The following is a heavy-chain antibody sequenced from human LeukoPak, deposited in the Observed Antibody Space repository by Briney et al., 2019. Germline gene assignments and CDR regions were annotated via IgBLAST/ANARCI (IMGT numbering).Heavy chain of an antibody. Sequence: SETLSLTCTVSGGTISSSSYYWGWIRQPPGKGLEWIGSIYYSGSTYYNPSLKSRVTMSVDTSKNQFSLKLSSVTAADTAVYYCAREAVAVAGDYYDSSGYYYWGQGTLVTVSS. D-gene: IGHD3-22*01. CDR2: IYYSGST. J-gene: IGHJ4*02. CDR1: GGTISSSSYY. CDR3: AREAVAVAGDYYDSSGYYY. V-gene: IGHV4-39*02.